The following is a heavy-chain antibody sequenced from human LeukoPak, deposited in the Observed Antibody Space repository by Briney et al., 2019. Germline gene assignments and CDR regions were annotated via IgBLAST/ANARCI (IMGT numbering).Heavy chain of an antibody. Sequence: GGSLRLSCAASGFTFSIYAMSWVRQAPGKGLEWVSAIGDDVVSTYYAESVKGRFTISRDNSKNTLYLQMNSLRAEDTATYYCARDSPLLTVWGQGTLVTVSS. J-gene: IGHJ4*02. D-gene: IGHD3-9*01. CDR1: GFTFSIYA. CDR2: IGDDVVST. CDR3: ARDSPLLTV. V-gene: IGHV3-23*01.